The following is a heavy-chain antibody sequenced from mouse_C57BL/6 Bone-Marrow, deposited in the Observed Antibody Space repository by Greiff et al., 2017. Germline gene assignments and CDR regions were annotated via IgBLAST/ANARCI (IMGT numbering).Heavy chain of an antibody. J-gene: IGHJ3*01. Sequence: ESGPGLVKPSQSLSLTCSVTGYSITSGYYWNWIRQFPGNKLEWMGYISYDGSNNYNPSLKNRISITRDTSKNQFFLKLNSVTTEDTATYYWARGRTYPWFAYWGQGTLVTVSA. V-gene: IGHV3-6*01. CDR2: ISYDGSN. D-gene: IGHD1-1*01. CDR3: ARGRTYPWFAY. CDR1: GYSITSGYY.